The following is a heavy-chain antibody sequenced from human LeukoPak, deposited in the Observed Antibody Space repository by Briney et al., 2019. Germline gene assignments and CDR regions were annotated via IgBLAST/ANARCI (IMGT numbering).Heavy chain of an antibody. D-gene: IGHD1-26*01. Sequence: SETLSLTCAVYGGSFSGYYWSWIRQPPGKGLEWIGEINHSGSANYNPSLKSRVTISVDTSKNQFSLKLSSVTAADTAMYYCARGDSGSYPVDYWGQGTLVTVSS. J-gene: IGHJ4*02. V-gene: IGHV4-34*01. CDR2: INHSGSA. CDR3: ARGDSGSYPVDY. CDR1: GGSFSGYY.